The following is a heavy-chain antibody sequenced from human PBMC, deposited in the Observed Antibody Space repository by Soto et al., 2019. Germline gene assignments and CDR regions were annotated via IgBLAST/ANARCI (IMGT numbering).Heavy chain of an antibody. CDR2: IYPADSDT. D-gene: IGHD3-10*02. CDR1: GYSFPSDW. J-gene: IGHJ6*02. V-gene: IGHV5-51*01. Sequence: GESLKIPCKGSGYSFPSDWIGWVRQRPGKGLEWMGSIYPADSDTRYSPPFQVHVTISADKSIRTAYLELRSLKASDSCGSYCARIPHSTASHYHVPSGLDVWYPGTTETVSS. CDR3: ARIPHSTASHYHVPSGLDV.